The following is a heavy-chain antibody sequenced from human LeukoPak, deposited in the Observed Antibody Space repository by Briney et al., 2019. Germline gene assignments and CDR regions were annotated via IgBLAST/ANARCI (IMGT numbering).Heavy chain of an antibody. CDR3: ARLPCGGGSCYPTF. Sequence: GGSLRLSCAASGFTFSSYAMSWVRQAPGKGLEWVSAISGGGGSTYYADSVKGRFTISRDNSKNTLYLQMNSLKASDTAMYYCARLPCGGGSCYPTFWGQGTLVTVSS. J-gene: IGHJ4*02. D-gene: IGHD2-15*01. CDR2: ISGGGGST. V-gene: IGHV3-23*01. CDR1: GFTFSSYA.